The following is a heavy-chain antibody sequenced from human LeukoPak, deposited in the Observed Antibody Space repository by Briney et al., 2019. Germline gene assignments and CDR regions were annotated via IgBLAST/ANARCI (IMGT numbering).Heavy chain of an antibody. V-gene: IGHV4-61*02. Sequence: PSQTLSLTCTVSGGSINSGSYNWSWIRQPAGKGLEWIGRINTSGRTNYNPSLKSRVTISVDTSKNQFSLKLSSVTAADTAVYYCARGRWTSSNNNWFDPWGQGTLVTVSS. CDR3: ARGRWTSSNNNWFDP. J-gene: IGHJ5*02. CDR1: GGSINSGSYN. CDR2: INTSGRT. D-gene: IGHD2/OR15-2a*01.